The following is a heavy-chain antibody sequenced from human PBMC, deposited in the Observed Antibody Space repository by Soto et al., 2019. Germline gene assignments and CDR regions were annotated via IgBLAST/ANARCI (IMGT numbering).Heavy chain of an antibody. CDR1: GFTFSRYG. CDR3: ARDPSEGRVGNWFES. Sequence: EVQLVESGRGLVKPGGSLRLSCAASGFTFSRYGMSWVRQAPGKGLEWVASISMTTSYVYYADSVKGRFSISRDNAKKILYLEMYALRTEDTAVYYCARDPSEGRVGNWFESWGQGTLVTVSS. D-gene: IGHD2-2*01. J-gene: IGHJ5*01. V-gene: IGHV3-21*01. CDR2: ISMTTSYV.